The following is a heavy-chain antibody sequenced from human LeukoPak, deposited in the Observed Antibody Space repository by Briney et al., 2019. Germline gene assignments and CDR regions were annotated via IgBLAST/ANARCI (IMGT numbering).Heavy chain of an antibody. CDR2: IESKKDGGAI. Sequence: GSLRLSCAASGFSFIHSWMSWVRQAPGKGLEWVGRIESKKDGGAIDYAAPVKGRFTISRDDSKNMVYLQISSLKTEDTAVYYCTTEPRDWGQGTLVTVSS. V-gene: IGHV3-15*04. J-gene: IGHJ4*02. CDR1: GFSFIHSW. CDR3: TTEPRD.